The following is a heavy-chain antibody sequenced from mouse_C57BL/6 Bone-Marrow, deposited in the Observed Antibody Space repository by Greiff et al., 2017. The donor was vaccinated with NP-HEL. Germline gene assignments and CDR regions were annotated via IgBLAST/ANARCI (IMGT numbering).Heavy chain of an antibody. J-gene: IGHJ1*03. D-gene: IGHD2-4*01. CDR1: GYTFTSYW. V-gene: IGHV1-72*01. CDR2: IDPNSGGT. Sequence: QVQLQQPGAELVKPGASVKLSCKASGYTFTSYWMHWVKQRPGRGLEWIGRIDPNSGGTKYNEKFKSKATLTLDKPSSTAYMQLSSLTSEDSAVYYCARGGIYDYDGDWYFDVWGTGTTVTVSS. CDR3: ARGGIYDYDGDWYFDV.